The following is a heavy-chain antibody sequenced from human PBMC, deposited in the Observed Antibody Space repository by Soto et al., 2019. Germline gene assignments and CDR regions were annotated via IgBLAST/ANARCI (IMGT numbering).Heavy chain of an antibody. V-gene: IGHV4-39*01. CDR3: ARLIRTGDGGRGAFDI. J-gene: IGHJ3*02. CDR2: ISYSGSS. CDR1: GGSISSSNYY. D-gene: IGHD3-16*01. Sequence: QLQLQESGPGLVKPSETLSLTCTVSGGSISSSNYYWGWSRQPPGKGLEWIGSISYSGSSSYNSSLKSRVTISVDTSKNQFSLKLSSVTAADTAVYYCARLIRTGDGGRGAFDIWGQGTMVTVSS.